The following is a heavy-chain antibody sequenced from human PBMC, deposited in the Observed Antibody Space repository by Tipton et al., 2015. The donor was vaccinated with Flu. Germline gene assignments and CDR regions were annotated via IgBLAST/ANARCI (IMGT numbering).Heavy chain of an antibody. Sequence: LRLSCTVSGGSISSSSYYWGWIRQPPGKGLEWIGSIYYSGSTYYNPSLKSRVTISVDTSKNQFSLKLSSVTAADTAVDYCARDRGDYYDSSGYYPPGNWFDPWGQGTLVTVSS. CDR2: IYYSGST. CDR1: GGSISSSSYY. J-gene: IGHJ5*02. V-gene: IGHV4-39*07. D-gene: IGHD3-22*01. CDR3: ARDRGDYYDSSGYYPPGNWFDP.